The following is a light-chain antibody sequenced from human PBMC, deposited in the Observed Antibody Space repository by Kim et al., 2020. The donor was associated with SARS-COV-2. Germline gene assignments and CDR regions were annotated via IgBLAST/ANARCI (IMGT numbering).Light chain of an antibody. CDR1: SLRSYY. CDR3: NSRDSSGYHLV. CDR2: GKN. V-gene: IGLV3-19*01. Sequence: SSELTQDPAVSVALAQTVRITCQGDSLRSYYASWYQQKPGQAPVLVIYGKNNRPSGIPDRFSGSSSGNTVSLTITGAQAEDEADYYCNSRDSSGYHLVFG. J-gene: IGLJ2*01.